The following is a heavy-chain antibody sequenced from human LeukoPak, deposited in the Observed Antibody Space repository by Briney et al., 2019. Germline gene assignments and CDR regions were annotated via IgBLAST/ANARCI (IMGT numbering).Heavy chain of an antibody. V-gene: IGHV3-23*01. Sequence: GGSLRLSCAASGFTFSSYEMNWVRQAPGKGLEWISVISGSGGSTYYADSVKGRFTISRDNSKNTLYLQMDSLSAEDTAVYYCVKVDTWGQGTLVTVSS. J-gene: IGHJ4*02. CDR3: VKVDT. CDR1: GFTFSSYE. CDR2: ISGSGGST. D-gene: IGHD3-22*01.